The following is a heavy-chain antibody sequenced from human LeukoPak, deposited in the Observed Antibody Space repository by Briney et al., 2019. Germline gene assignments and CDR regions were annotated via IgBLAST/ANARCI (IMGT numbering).Heavy chain of an antibody. CDR1: GYTFTGYY. CDR3: ARRYCSGGSCYVDY. Sequence: ASVKVSCKASGYTFTGYYMHWVRQAPGQGLEWMGWINPNSGGTKYAQKFQGRVTMTRDTPISTAYMELSRLRSDDTAVYYCARRYCSGGSCYVDYRGQGTLVTVSS. CDR2: INPNSGGT. V-gene: IGHV1-2*02. J-gene: IGHJ4*02. D-gene: IGHD2-15*01.